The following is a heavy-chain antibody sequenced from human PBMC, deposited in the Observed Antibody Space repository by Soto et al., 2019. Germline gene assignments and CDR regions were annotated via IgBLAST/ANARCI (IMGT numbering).Heavy chain of an antibody. D-gene: IGHD3-16*02. J-gene: IGHJ4*02. CDR3: ARGGGGLTVGELPFFDN. CDR1: GYTFTNYA. V-gene: IGHV1-3*05. CDR2: INSANGNT. Sequence: QVQLVQSGAEEKQPGASVKVSCKASGYTFTNYAIHWVRQAPGQRLEWMGWINSANGNTQYSQKFQGRLTITRDTSANTGNMDLSTLRSEDTAVYYCARGGGGLTVGELPFFDNWGQGTLVTVSS.